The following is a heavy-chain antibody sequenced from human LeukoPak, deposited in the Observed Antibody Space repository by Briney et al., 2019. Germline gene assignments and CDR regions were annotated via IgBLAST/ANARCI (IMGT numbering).Heavy chain of an antibody. CDR3: TRESLGSGYPGF. CDR2: ISRSSSEI. D-gene: IGHD3-3*01. CDR1: GFTFYSYT. V-gene: IGHV3-21*01. J-gene: IGHJ4*02. Sequence: GGSLRLSCAASGFTFYSYTMNWVRQAPGKGLECVASISRSSSEIYYIDSVKGRFTLSRDNAKSSLYLQMNSLRVEDTGVYYCTRESLGSGYPGFWGQGVLVTVSS.